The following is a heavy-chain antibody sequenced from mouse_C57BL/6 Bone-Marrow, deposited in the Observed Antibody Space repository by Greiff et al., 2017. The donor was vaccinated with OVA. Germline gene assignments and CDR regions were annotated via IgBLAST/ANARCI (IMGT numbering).Heavy chain of an antibody. CDR3: AREWD. CDR1: GYSITSGYY. J-gene: IGHJ3*01. V-gene: IGHV3-6*01. CDR2: ISYDGSN. Sequence: DVHLVESGPGLVKPSQSLSLSCSVTGYSITSGYYWNWIRQSPGNKLEWVGYISYDGSNNYNQSLKNRISITRDTSKNQFFLKLNSVTTEDTATYYCAREWDWGQGTLVTVSA.